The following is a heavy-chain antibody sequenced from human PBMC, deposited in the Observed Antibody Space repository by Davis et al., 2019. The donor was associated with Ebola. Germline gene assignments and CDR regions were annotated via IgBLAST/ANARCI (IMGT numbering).Heavy chain of an antibody. D-gene: IGHD2-2*01. CDR2: ISGSGGST. V-gene: IGHV3-23*01. Sequence: GESLKISCAASGFTFSSYAMSWVRQAPGKGLEWVSAISGSGGSTYYADSVKGRFTISRDNSKNTLYLQMNSLRAEDTAIYYCAKRTRGVPASDYWGQGTLVTVSS. J-gene: IGHJ4*02. CDR1: GFTFSSYA. CDR3: AKRTRGVPASDY.